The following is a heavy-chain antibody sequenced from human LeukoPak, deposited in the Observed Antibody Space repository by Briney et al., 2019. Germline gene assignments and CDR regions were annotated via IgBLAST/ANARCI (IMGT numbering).Heavy chain of an antibody. CDR1: GYTFAGYY. V-gene: IGHV1-2*02. D-gene: IGHD6-6*01. J-gene: IGHJ4*02. CDR2: INPKSGGT. CDR3: AREYGSSSRSDY. Sequence: ASVKVSCKASGYTFAGYYMHWVRQAPGQGLEWMGWINPKSGGTNYAPKFHGRVTMTRDTSISTAYMELSRLRSDDTAVYYCAREYGSSSRSDYWGQGTLVTVSS.